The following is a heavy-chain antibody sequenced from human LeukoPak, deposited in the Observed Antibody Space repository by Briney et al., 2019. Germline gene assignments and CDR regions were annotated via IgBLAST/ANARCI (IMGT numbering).Heavy chain of an antibody. CDR1: GFTFGSCA. D-gene: IGHD3-22*01. Sequence: GGSLRLSCAASGFTFGSCAMNWVRQSPGKGLEWVSAISGSGSGTYYADSVEGRFTISRDNSKNTLYLQMNSLRAEDTALYYCAKNYDSSGYYHDYWGQGTLVTVSS. J-gene: IGHJ4*02. CDR3: AKNYDSSGYYHDY. CDR2: ISGSGSGT. V-gene: IGHV3-23*01.